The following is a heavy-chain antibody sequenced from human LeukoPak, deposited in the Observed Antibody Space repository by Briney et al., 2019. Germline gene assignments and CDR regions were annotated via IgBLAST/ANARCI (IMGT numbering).Heavy chain of an antibody. D-gene: IGHD3-9*01. J-gene: IGHJ4*02. Sequence: ASVKVSCKASGYTFTGYYMHWVRQAPGQGLEWMGWINPNSGGTNYAQKFQGRVTMTRDTSTSTAYMELSRLRSDDTAVYYCARGPRYDILTGYYPGNFDYWGQGTLVTVSS. CDR3: ARGPRYDILTGYYPGNFDY. CDR1: GYTFTGYY. CDR2: INPNSGGT. V-gene: IGHV1-2*02.